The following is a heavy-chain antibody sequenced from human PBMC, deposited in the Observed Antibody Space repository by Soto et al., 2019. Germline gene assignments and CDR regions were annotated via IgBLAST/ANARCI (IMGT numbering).Heavy chain of an antibody. J-gene: IGHJ6*02. Sequence: QVQLQESGPGLVKPSETLSLTCTVSGGSISSYYWSWIQQPPGKGLEWIGYIYYSGSTNYNPSLKSRVTISVDTSKNQFSLKLSSVTAADTAVYYCARDRQAMYDFWSGYLVWGQGTTVTVSS. CDR2: IYYSGST. CDR1: GGSISSYY. V-gene: IGHV4-59*01. CDR3: ARDRQAMYDFWSGYLV. D-gene: IGHD3-3*01.